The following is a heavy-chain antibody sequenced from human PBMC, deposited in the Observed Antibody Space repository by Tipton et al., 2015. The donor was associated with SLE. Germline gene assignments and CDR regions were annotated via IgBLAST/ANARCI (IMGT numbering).Heavy chain of an antibody. CDR1: GFTFSSYW. D-gene: IGHD3-3*01. Sequence: SLRLSCAASGFTFSSYWMSWVRQAPGKGLEWVANIKLIGSEKYYLDSVKGRFTISRDNAKNSLYLQMNSLRAEDTAVYYCARDRGGHDFWSGYWWVGGFDALDIWGQGTMVTVS. V-gene: IGHV3-7*03. CDR2: IKLIGSEK. J-gene: IGHJ3*02. CDR3: ARDRGGHDFWSGYWWVGGFDALDI.